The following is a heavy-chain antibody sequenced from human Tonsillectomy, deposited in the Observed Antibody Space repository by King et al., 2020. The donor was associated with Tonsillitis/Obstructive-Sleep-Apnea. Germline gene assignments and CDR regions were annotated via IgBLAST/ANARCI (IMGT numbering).Heavy chain of an antibody. CDR2: IRSKVNSYAT. D-gene: IGHD1-14*01. Sequence: VQLVESGGGLVQPGGFLKLSCAASGFTFSGSAMHWVRQASGKGLEWVCRIRSKVNSYATAYAASVKGRFTISRDDSKNTAYLQMNSLKTEDTAVYYCTTTPGVNYWGQGTLVTVSS. J-gene: IGHJ4*02. CDR1: GFTFSGSA. V-gene: IGHV3-73*02. CDR3: TTTPGVNY.